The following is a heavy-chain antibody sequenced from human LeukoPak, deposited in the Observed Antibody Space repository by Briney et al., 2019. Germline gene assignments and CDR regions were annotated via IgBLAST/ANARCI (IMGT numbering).Heavy chain of an antibody. V-gene: IGHV4-59*08. J-gene: IGHJ4*02. D-gene: IGHD6-6*01. CDR2: IYYSGGT. Sequence: SETLSLTCTVSGDSINNYYWSWIRQPPGRGPEWLGYIYYSGGTNYNPSLKSRVTISVDTSKNQFSLNLSSVTAADTAVYYCARHDPRGEPARLGFFDYWGQGTLVTVSS. CDR1: GDSINNYY. CDR3: ARHDPRGEPARLGFFDY.